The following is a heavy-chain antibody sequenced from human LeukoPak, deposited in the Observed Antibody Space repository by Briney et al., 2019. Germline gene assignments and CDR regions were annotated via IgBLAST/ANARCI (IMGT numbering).Heavy chain of an antibody. V-gene: IGHV1-18*04. Sequence: ASVKVSCKTSGYTFTTYGISWVRQAPGQGLEWMGWISGSNGNTKYAQKVQGRVTMTTDASTTTAYMEVRSLRSDDTAVYYCARDRDRMVQGVTALFDYWGQGTLVTVSS. CDR3: ARDRDRMVQGVTALFDY. CDR2: ISGSNGNT. J-gene: IGHJ4*02. CDR1: GYTFTTYG. D-gene: IGHD3-10*01.